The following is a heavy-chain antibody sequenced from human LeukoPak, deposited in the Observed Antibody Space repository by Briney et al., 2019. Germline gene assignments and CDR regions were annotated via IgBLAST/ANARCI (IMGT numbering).Heavy chain of an antibody. J-gene: IGHJ4*02. CDR3: ARQRMVRGVIDY. CDR1: GGSISPYY. V-gene: IGHV4-59*01. CDR2: IYYSGST. Sequence: SETLSLTCAVSGGSISPYYWSWIRQPPGKGLEWIGYIYYSGSTNYNPSLKSRVTISVDTSKNQFSLKLSSVTAADTAVYYCARQRMVRGVIDYWGQGTLVTVSS. D-gene: IGHD3-10*01.